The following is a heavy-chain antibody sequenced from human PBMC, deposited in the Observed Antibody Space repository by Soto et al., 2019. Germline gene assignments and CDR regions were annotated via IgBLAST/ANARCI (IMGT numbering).Heavy chain of an antibody. CDR1: GFTFSSYS. CDR3: ARAQYQLLQYYYGMDV. J-gene: IGHJ6*02. D-gene: IGHD2-2*01. Sequence: GGSLRLSCAASGFTFSSYSMNWVRQAPGKGLEWVSSISSSSSYIYYADSVKGRFTISRDNAKNSLYLQMNSLRAEDTAVYYCARAQYQLLQYYYGMDVWGQGTTVTVSS. V-gene: IGHV3-21*01. CDR2: ISSSSSYI.